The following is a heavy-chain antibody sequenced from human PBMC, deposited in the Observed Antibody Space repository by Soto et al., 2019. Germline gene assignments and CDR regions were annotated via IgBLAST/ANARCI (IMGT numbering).Heavy chain of an antibody. V-gene: IGHV4-39*02. J-gene: IGHJ6*02. CDR3: ARDKRDYYVSGSYYYGMDV. Sequence: PSETLSLTCTVSGGSISSSSYYWGWIRQPPGKGLEWIGSIYYSGSTYYNPSLKSRVTISVDTSKNQFSLKLSSVTAADTAVYYCARDKRDYYVSGSYYYGMDVWGQGTTVTVSS. D-gene: IGHD3-10*01. CDR1: GGSISSSSYY. CDR2: IYYSGST.